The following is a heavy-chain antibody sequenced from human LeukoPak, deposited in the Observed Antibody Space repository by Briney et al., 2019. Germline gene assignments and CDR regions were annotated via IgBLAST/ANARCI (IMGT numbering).Heavy chain of an antibody. CDR2: ISSSSSYI. D-gene: IGHD6-6*01. V-gene: IGHV3-21*01. CDR3: ARSLTLIAARPDY. J-gene: IGHJ4*02. CDR1: GFTFSSYS. Sequence: SGGSLRLSCAASGFTFSSYSMNWVRQAPGNGLEWVSSISSSSSYIYYADSVKGRFTISRDNAKNSLYLQMNSLRAEDTAVYYCARSLTLIAARPDYWGQGTLVTVSS.